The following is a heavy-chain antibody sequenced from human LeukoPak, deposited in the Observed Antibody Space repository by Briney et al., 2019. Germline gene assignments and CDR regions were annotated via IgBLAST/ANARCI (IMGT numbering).Heavy chain of an antibody. CDR3: ARGGSSGYLDY. D-gene: IGHD3-22*01. V-gene: IGHV4-30-2*01. CDR1: GGSISSGGYS. J-gene: IGHJ4*02. Sequence: PSETLSLTCAVSGGSISSGGYSWSWIRQPPGKGLEWIGYIYHSGSTYYNPSLKSRVTISVDRSKNQFSLKLSSVTAADTAVYYCARGGSSGYLDYWGQGMLVTVSS. CDR2: IYHSGST.